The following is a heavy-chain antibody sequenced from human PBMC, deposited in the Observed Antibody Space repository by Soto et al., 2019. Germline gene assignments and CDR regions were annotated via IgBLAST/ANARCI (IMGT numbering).Heavy chain of an antibody. V-gene: IGHV3-23*01. D-gene: IGHD6-19*01. CDR3: AKRAVSGRNWYFDL. CDR2: ISGTGGSS. J-gene: IGHJ2*01. CDR1: GFTFSTYT. Sequence: EVQLLESGGGLVQPGGSLRLSCAASGFTFSTYTMRWVRQAPGKGLECVSAISGTGGSSSYTDSVKGRFTISRDNSKNTLSLQMDSLRAEDTARYYCAKRAVSGRNWYFDLWCRGTLVTVSS.